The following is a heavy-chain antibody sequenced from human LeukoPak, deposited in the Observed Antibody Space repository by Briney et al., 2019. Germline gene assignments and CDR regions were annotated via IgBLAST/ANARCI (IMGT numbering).Heavy chain of an antibody. CDR3: ARVYYYDSSGPSEFDP. CDR1: GFTFDDYG. CDR2: INWNGGST. V-gene: IGHV3-20*04. J-gene: IGHJ5*02. D-gene: IGHD3-22*01. Sequence: PGGSLRLSCAASGFTFDDYGMSWVRQAPGKGLEWVSGINWNGGSTGYADSVKGRFTISRDNAKNSLYLQMNSLRAEDMALYYCARVYYYDSSGPSEFDPWGQGTLVTVSS.